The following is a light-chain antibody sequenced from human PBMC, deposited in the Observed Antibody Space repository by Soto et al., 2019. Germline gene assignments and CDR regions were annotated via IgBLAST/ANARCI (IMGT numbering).Light chain of an antibody. CDR2: KAS. CDR3: QHYYSYWT. V-gene: IGKV1-5*03. CDR1: QSISSW. J-gene: IGKJ1*01. Sequence: DIQMTQYPSTLSASVGDRVIITCRASQSISSWLAWYQQKPGKAPNLLISKASNLESGVPSRFSGSGSGTEFTLTVSLLPPDDVATYYYQHYYSYWTFGQGTKVEIK.